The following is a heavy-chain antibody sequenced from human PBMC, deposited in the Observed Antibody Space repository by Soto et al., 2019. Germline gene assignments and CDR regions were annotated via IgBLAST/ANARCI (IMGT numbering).Heavy chain of an antibody. V-gene: IGHV1-3*01. Sequence: ASVKVSCKASGITFSSYAMHWVRQAPGQRLEWMGWINAGNGDTRYSQIFQGRVTLTRDTSASTVYLDLSSLRSEDTAIYYCARAISGYVTWGRGTVVTVSS. CDR2: INAGNGDT. J-gene: IGHJ5*02. D-gene: IGHD6-25*01. CDR1: GITFSSYA. CDR3: ARAISGYVT.